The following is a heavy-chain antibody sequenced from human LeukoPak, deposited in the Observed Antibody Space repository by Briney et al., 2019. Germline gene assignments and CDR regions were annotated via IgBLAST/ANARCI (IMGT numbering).Heavy chain of an antibody. D-gene: IGHD4-17*01. CDR1: GYTFASYD. J-gene: IGHJ4*02. CDR2: ISAYNGNT. CDR3: ASATVTTYADYFDY. V-gene: IGHV1-18*01. Sequence: ASVKVSCKASGYTFASYDINWVRQAPGQGLEWMGWISAYNGNTNYAQVLQGRVTMTTDTSTSTAYMELRSLRSDDTAVYYCASATVTTYADYFDYWGQGTLVTVSS.